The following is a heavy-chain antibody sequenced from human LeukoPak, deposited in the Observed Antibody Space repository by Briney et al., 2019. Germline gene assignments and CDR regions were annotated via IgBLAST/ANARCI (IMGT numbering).Heavy chain of an antibody. J-gene: IGHJ4*02. CDR3: ARGYYGSGSYYNFDY. V-gene: IGHV7-4-1*02. Sequence: ASVKVSCKASGYTFISSGMSWVRQAPGQGLEWMGWINSNTGNPTYAQGFTGRFVFSLDTSVSTAYLQISSLKAEDTAVYYCARGYYGSGSYYNFDYWGQGTLVTVSS. D-gene: IGHD3-10*01. CDR1: GYTFISSG. CDR2: INSNTGNP.